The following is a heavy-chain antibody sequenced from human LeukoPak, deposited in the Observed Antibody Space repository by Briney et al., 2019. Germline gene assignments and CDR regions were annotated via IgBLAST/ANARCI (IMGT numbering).Heavy chain of an antibody. CDR2: IKSKGDGGTT. Sequence: GGSLRLSCAASGFSFSNAWMTWVRQAPGKGLEWVGRIKSKGDGGTTDYAALVKVRFTISRDDSKNTLYLQMSSLKSEDTAVYYCVKYYDILTGYWTPWGQGTLVTVSS. CDR3: VKYYDILTGYWTP. J-gene: IGHJ4*02. D-gene: IGHD3-9*01. V-gene: IGHV3-15*01. CDR1: GFSFSNAW.